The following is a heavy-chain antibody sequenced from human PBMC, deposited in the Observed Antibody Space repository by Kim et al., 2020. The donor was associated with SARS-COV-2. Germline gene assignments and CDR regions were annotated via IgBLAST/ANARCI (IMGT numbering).Heavy chain of an antibody. Sequence: SGGTKYTPSLKSRITISAATSKTQFSLKLSSVTAADTAVYYCARGTPLDYWGQGTLVTVSS. CDR3: ARGTPLDY. V-gene: IGHV4-31*02. J-gene: IGHJ4*02. CDR2: SGGT.